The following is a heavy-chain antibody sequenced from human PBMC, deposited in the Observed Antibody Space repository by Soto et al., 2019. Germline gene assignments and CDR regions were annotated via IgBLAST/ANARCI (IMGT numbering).Heavy chain of an antibody. Sequence: ASVKVSCKASGYTFTSYYMHWVRQAPGQGPEWMGIINPSGGSTSYAQKFQGRVTMTRDTSTSTVYMELSSLRSEDTAVYYCARGDSGYDLTRPDNWFDPWGQGTLVTVSS. V-gene: IGHV1-46*01. CDR3: ARGDSGYDLTRPDNWFDP. D-gene: IGHD5-12*01. CDR1: GYTFTSYY. J-gene: IGHJ5*02. CDR2: INPSGGST.